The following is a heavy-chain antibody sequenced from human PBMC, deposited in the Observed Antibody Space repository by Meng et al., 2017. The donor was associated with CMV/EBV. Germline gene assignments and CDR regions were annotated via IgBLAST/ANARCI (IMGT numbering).Heavy chain of an antibody. CDR2: ISGSGGST. Sequence: GESLKISCAASGFTFSGYAMSWVRQAPGRGLEWVSAISGSGGSTYYADSVKGRFTISRDNSKNTLYLQMNSLRAEDTAVYYCAKDRGEYSSSSEVDYWGQGTLVTVSS. V-gene: IGHV3-23*01. CDR1: GFTFSGYA. D-gene: IGHD6-6*01. J-gene: IGHJ4*02. CDR3: AKDRGEYSSSSEVDY.